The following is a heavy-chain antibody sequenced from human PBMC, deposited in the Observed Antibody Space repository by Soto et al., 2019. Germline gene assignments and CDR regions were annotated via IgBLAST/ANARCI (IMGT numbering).Heavy chain of an antibody. J-gene: IGHJ4*02. CDR3: ARGGGFCGGDCYKGGVDY. CDR2: ISYDGSNK. D-gene: IGHD2-21*02. V-gene: IGHV3-30-3*01. CDR1: GFTFSPYT. Sequence: QVQLVESGGGVVQPGRSLGLSCAVSGFTFSPYTMHWVRQAPGKGLEWVAVISYDGSNKYYADSVKGRFTISRDNSKNPLYLQMNSLRAEDTAVYYCARGGGFCGGDCYKGGVDYWGQGTLVTVSS.